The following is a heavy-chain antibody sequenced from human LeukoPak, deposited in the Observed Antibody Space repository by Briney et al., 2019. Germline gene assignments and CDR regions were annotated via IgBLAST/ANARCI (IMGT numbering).Heavy chain of an antibody. D-gene: IGHD2-2*01. Sequence: SETLSLTCTVSGGSICRYYWRWIPQPPGKGLEWIGDIYYCGSTNHNPPLKRRFTISVGRPQNQFSLKLSPVTAADTAVYYCARTLLPAASNNWFDPWGQGTLVTVSS. CDR2: IYYCGST. CDR1: GGSICRYY. CDR3: ARTLLPAASNNWFDP. V-gene: IGHV4-59*01. J-gene: IGHJ5*02.